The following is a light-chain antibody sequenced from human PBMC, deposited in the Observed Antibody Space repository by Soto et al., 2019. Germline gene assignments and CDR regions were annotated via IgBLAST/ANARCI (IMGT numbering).Light chain of an antibody. J-gene: IGLJ1*01. CDR3: GSYTTIYSYV. Sequence: SVLTQPASVSGSPGQSITISCPGTSSDVGAYEYVSWNQPHAGQATSLTIYVVSNRPSGVSDPFSGSMSGNTASLTISRLHAEDEADYYGGSYTTIYSYVFGPGTKVTVL. V-gene: IGLV2-14*01. CDR1: SSDVGAYEY. CDR2: VVS.